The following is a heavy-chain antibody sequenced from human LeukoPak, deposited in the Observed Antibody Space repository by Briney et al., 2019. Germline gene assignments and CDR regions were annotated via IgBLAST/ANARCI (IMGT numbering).Heavy chain of an antibody. D-gene: IGHD6-19*01. CDR3: ARSYSSGWPYYFDY. CDR2: IYYSGST. Sequence: SETLSLTCTVSGGSVSSYYWSWIRQPPGKGLEWIGYIYYSGSTNYNPSLKSRVTISVDTSKNQFSLKLSSVTAADTAVYYCARSYSSGWPYYFDYWGQGTLVTVSS. V-gene: IGHV4-59*08. CDR1: GGSVSSYY. J-gene: IGHJ4*02.